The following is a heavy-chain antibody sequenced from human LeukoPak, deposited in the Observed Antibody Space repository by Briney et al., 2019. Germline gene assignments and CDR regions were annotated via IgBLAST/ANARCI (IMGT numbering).Heavy chain of an antibody. V-gene: IGHV1-69*13. Sequence: SVKVSCKASGGTFSSYAISWVRQAPGQGLEWMGGIIPIFGTANYAQKLQGRVTITADESTSTAYMELSSLRSEDTAVYYCARGTAGWLQFLFDYWGQGTLVTVSS. CDR2: IIPIFGTA. CDR1: GGTFSSYA. J-gene: IGHJ4*02. CDR3: ARGTAGWLQFLFDY. D-gene: IGHD5-24*01.